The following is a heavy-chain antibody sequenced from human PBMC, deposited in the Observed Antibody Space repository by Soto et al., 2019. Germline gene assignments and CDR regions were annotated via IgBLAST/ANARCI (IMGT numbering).Heavy chain of an antibody. CDR2: ISSSGSPI. CDR1: GFTFSSHE. V-gene: IGHV3-48*03. Sequence: ESGGGLVQPGGSLRLSCVASGFTFSSHEMNWVRQAPGTGLEWVSYISSSGSPIDYADSVRGRFTISRDNAKNSVILQMNSLRVEDTAVYYCVRSWGVYCSSTRCYSPWLDPWGQGTLVTVSS. J-gene: IGHJ5*02. D-gene: IGHD2-2*02. CDR3: VRSWGVYCSSTRCYSPWLDP.